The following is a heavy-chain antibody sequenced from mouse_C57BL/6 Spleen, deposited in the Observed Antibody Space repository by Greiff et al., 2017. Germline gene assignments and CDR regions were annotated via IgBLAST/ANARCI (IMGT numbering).Heavy chain of an antibody. CDR3: ERQGNDYARDY. V-gene: IGHV5-17*01. D-gene: IGHD2-1*01. CDR1: GFTFSDYG. CDR2: ISSGSSTI. J-gene: IGHJ4*01. Sequence: EVNVVESGGGLVKPGGSLKLSCAASGFTFSDYGLHWVRQAPEKGLEWVAYISSGSSTIYYADTVKGRFTISRDNAKNTLFRQMTSLRSEDTAMYYCERQGNDYARDYWGQGTSVTVSS.